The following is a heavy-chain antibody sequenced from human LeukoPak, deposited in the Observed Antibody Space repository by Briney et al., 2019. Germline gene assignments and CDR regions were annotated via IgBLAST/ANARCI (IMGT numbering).Heavy chain of an antibody. Sequence: GEPLKISCKGSGYSFTSHWIGWVRQMPGKGLEWMGIISPGDSDTRYSPSFQGQVTVSADRSISTAYLQWSSLKASDTAMYYCARPLCSGGSCYIDYWGQGTLVTVSS. CDR1: GYSFTSHW. J-gene: IGHJ4*02. V-gene: IGHV5-51*01. CDR3: ARPLCSGGSCYIDY. CDR2: ISPGDSDT. D-gene: IGHD2-15*01.